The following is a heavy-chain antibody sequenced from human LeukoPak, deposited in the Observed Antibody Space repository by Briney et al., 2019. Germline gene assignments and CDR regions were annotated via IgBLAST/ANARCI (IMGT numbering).Heavy chain of an antibody. D-gene: IGHD6-13*01. CDR2: IIPIFGTA. CDR3: ARESWAAGTRWFDP. J-gene: IGHJ5*02. Sequence: SVKVSCKASGGTFSSYAISWVRQAPGQGLEWMGGIIPIFGTANYAQKFQGRVTITTDEPTSTAYMELSSLRSEDTAVYYCARESWAAGTRWFDPWGQGTLVTVSS. V-gene: IGHV1-69*05. CDR1: GGTFSSYA.